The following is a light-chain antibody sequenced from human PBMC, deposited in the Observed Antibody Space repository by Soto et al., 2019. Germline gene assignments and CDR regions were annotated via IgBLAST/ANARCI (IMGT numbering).Light chain of an antibody. CDR1: QSISSY. CDR3: QQSYSSSWT. CDR2: AAS. V-gene: IGKV1-39*01. Sequence: DIQMTQFPSSLSASVGGRVTITCRASQSISSYLNWYQQKPGKAPNLLIYAASRLQSGVPSRFSGSGSGTDFTLTISSLRPEDFATYYCQQSYSSSWTFGQGTTVEIK. J-gene: IGKJ1*01.